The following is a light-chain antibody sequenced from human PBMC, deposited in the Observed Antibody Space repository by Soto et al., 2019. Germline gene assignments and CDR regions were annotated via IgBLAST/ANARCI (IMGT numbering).Light chain of an antibody. Sequence: QSVLTQAPSVSGAPGQRVTISCTGSSSNIGAGYDVHWYQQLPGTAPKLLIYGNSNRPSGVPDRFSGSKSGTSASLAITGLQAEDEADYYCQSYDSCLSGSVFGTGTKVTVL. CDR3: QSYDSCLSGSV. V-gene: IGLV1-40*01. CDR1: SSNIGAGYD. J-gene: IGLJ1*01. CDR2: GNS.